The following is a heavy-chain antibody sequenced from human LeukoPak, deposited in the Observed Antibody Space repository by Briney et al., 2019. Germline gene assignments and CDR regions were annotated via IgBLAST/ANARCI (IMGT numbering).Heavy chain of an antibody. CDR2: IKQDGSEK. D-gene: IGHD6-19*01. V-gene: IGHV3-7*03. J-gene: IGHJ4*02. CDR1: GFSFSNYA. Sequence: GGSLRLSCAASGFSFSNYAMSWVRQAPGKGLEWVANIKQDGSEKYYVDSVKGRFTISRDNAKNSLYLQMNSLRAEGTAVYYCARGKSYSSGWYPFDYWGQGTLVTVSS. CDR3: ARGKSYSSGWYPFDY.